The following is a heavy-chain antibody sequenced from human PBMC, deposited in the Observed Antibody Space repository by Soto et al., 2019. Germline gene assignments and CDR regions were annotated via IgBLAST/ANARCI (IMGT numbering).Heavy chain of an antibody. CDR2: INQDGNED. CDR1: GFLFSNAW. D-gene: IGHD1-1*01. Sequence: GGSLRLSCAASGFLFSNAWMSWVRQGPGKGLEWVANINQDGNEDNLLDSVKGRFTISRDNAKNSLFLQMNSLRVDDTAVYYCARTGDGHHDFLDYWGQGALVTV. J-gene: IGHJ4*02. V-gene: IGHV3-7*01. CDR3: ARTGDGHHDFLDY.